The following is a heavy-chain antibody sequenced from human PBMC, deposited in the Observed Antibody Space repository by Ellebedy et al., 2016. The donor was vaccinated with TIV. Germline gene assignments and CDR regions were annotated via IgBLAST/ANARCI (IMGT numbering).Heavy chain of an antibody. Sequence: MPSETLSLTCSVSGVSISGHWWSWIRQPPGKGLEWIGYISYSGSTNYNPSLKSRVTISVDTSKNQFSLRLSSVTAADTAVYYCARVVWQQPVSYAFDIWGQGTMVTVSS. D-gene: IGHD6-13*01. CDR3: ARVVWQQPVSYAFDI. CDR2: ISYSGST. J-gene: IGHJ3*02. CDR1: GVSISGHW. V-gene: IGHV4-59*11.